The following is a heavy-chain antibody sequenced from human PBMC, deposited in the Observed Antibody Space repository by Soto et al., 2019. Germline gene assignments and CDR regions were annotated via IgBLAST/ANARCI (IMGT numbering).Heavy chain of an antibody. D-gene: IGHD3-10*01. V-gene: IGHV3-23*01. J-gene: IGHJ1*01. CDR1: GFTFSNYA. CDR3: ARGFSAGKGAPPEY. CDR2: LNGSGGST. Sequence: LGGSLRLSCAASGFTFSNYAMTWVRQAPGKGLEWVSGLNGSGGSTSSADSVKGRSAISRENSKNTLYLQMDSMRDGDTAVYYCARGFSAGKGAPPEYCGQGTVVTLSS.